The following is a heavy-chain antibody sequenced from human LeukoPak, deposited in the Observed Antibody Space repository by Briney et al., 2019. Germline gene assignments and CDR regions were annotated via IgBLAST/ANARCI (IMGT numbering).Heavy chain of an antibody. CDR1: GFTFSKYW. CDR3: ATKQWLAPPPDS. Sequence: GGSLRLSCAASGFTFSKYWMLWVRHAPGKGLESVSRINTDGTVTTYADSVKGRFTVSRDNADNTMFRQMNSVRDEDTAVYYCATKQWLAPPPDSWGQGTPVTVSS. D-gene: IGHD6-19*01. CDR2: INTDGTVT. V-gene: IGHV3-74*01. J-gene: IGHJ4*02.